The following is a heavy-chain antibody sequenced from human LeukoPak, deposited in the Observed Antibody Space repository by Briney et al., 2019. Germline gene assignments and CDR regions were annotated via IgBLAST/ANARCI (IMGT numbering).Heavy chain of an antibody. Sequence: PGGSLRLSCAASGFTFSSYAMRWVRQAPGKGLEWVAVISYDGSNKYYADSVKGRFTISRDNSKNTLYLQMNSLRAEDTAVYYCARRGVVVDPDYWGQGTPVTVSS. CDR1: GFTFSSYA. D-gene: IGHD3-22*01. V-gene: IGHV3-30-3*01. CDR2: ISYDGSNK. J-gene: IGHJ4*02. CDR3: ARRGVVVDPDY.